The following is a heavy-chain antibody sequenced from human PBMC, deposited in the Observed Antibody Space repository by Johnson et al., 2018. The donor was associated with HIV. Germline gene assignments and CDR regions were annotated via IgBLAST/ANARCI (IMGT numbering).Heavy chain of an antibody. CDR2: IRYDGSNK. V-gene: IGHV3-30*02. Sequence: QVQLVESGGGLVQTGGSLRLSCAASGFTVSTNSLIWVRQAPGKGLEWVAFIRYDGSNKYYADSVKGRFTISRDNSKNTLYLQMNSLRAEDTAVYYCAIDPDIWGQGTMVTVSS. CDR1: GFTVSTNS. CDR3: AIDPDI. J-gene: IGHJ3*02.